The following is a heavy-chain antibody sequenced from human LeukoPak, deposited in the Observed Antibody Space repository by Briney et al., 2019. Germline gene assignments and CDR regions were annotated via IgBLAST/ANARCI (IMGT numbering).Heavy chain of an antibody. D-gene: IGHD3-10*01. Sequence: GGSLRLSRAVSGFIFSRHSMSWIRQAPGKGLEWVAQIKEDGTEQYYVDSVKGRFTISRDNAKNTVYLQMTTLRAEDTALYYCVRESGDYGSADMPGYYYYMDVWAKGTTVIVSS. J-gene: IGHJ6*03. V-gene: IGHV3-7*01. CDR3: VRESGDYGSADMPGYYYYMDV. CDR1: GFIFSRHS. CDR2: IKEDGTEQ.